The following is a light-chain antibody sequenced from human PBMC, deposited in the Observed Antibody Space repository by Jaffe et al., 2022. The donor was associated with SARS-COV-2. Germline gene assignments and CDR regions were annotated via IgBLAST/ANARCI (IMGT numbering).Light chain of an antibody. Sequence: DIVMTQSPLSLPVTPGESASITCRSSQSLTHGNGYHYVHWYVQKPGQSPHLLISLGFHRASGVPDRVSGSGSGTDFTLKISRVEAEDVGIYYCMQTLQTPLTFGGGTRVDI. V-gene: IGKV2-28*01. J-gene: IGKJ4*01. CDR1: QSLTHGNGYHY. CDR3: MQTLQTPLT. CDR2: LGF.